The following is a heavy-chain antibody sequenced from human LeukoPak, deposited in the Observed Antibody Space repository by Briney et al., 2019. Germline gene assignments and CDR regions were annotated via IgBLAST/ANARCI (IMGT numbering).Heavy chain of an antibody. CDR1: GFTFDDYA. CDR2: ISWNGGSI. D-gene: IGHD3-22*01. Sequence: GRSLRLSCAASGFTFDDYAMHWVRQAPGKGLEWVSGISWNGGSIGYADSVKGRFTTSRDNAKNSLYLQMNSLRAEDTALYYCAKGNYYDLPYYFDYWGQGTLVTVSS. CDR3: AKGNYYDLPYYFDY. V-gene: IGHV3-9*01. J-gene: IGHJ4*02.